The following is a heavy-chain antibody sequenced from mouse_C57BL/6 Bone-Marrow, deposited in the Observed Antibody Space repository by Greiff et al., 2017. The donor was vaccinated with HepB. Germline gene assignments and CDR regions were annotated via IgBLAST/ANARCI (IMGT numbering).Heavy chain of an antibody. CDR1: GYTFTEYT. V-gene: IGHV1-62-2*01. Sequence: VQLQQSGAELVKPGASVKLSCKASGYTFTEYTIHWVKQRSGQGLEWIGWFYPGSGSIKYNEKFKDKATLTADKSSSTVYMELSRLTSEDSAVYFCARHVAPFNRLITTVVYFDYWGQGTTLTVSS. D-gene: IGHD1-1*01. J-gene: IGHJ2*01. CDR2: FYPGSGSI. CDR3: ARHVAPFNRLITTVVYFDY.